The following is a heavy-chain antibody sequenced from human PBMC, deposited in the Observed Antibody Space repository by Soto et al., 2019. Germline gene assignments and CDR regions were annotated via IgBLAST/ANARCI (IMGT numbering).Heavy chain of an antibody. D-gene: IGHD6-19*01. CDR3: AKDRMPVSGTLFDF. Sequence: VGSLRLSCAASGFTFSNFAMSWVRQAPGEGLEWVSGISSVGGATNYADSVKGRFTISRDNSKNTVYLQMNSLRGEDTAVYYCAKDRMPVSGTLFDFWGQGILVTVS. V-gene: IGHV3-23*01. CDR2: ISSVGGAT. J-gene: IGHJ4*02. CDR1: GFTFSNFA.